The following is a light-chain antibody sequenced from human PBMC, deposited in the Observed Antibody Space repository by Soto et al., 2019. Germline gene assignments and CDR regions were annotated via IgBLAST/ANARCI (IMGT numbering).Light chain of an antibody. J-gene: IGKJ1*01. CDR3: QQYNTWPRT. CDR1: QSVSSN. V-gene: IGKV3-15*01. CDR2: GAS. Sequence: EIVMTQSPATLSVSPWERATLSCRASQSVSSNLAWYQHNPGQAPRLLINGASTRAIGIPARFSGSGSGTEFTLTISSLQSEDSAVYYCQQYNTWPRTFGQGTKVDIK.